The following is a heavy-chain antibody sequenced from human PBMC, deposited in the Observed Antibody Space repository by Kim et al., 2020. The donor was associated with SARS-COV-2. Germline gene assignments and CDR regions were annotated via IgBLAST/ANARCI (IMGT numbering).Heavy chain of an antibody. V-gene: IGHV3-9*01. CDR3: ARQPDKTSWPNWFDP. D-gene: IGHD2-15*01. CDR2: ITWNSVSI. Sequence: GGSLRLSCAASGFSLGDYAMHWVRQAPGKGLEWVSGITWNSVSIDYADSVKGRFTISRDNAKNSLYLQMTGLRAEDTAFYYCARQPDKTSWPNWFDPWGQGTLVTVSS. CDR1: GFSLGDYA. J-gene: IGHJ5*02.